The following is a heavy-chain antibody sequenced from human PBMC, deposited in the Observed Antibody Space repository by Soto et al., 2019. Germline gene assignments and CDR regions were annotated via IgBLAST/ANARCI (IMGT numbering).Heavy chain of an antibody. CDR2: IIPIFGTA. CDR3: ARVQDSSSWEYTTFDY. D-gene: IGHD6-13*01. J-gene: IGHJ4*02. Sequence: GASVKVSCKASGGTFSSYAISWVRQAPGQGLERMGGIIPIFGTANYAQKFQGRVTITADESTSTAYMELSSLRSEDTAVYYCARVQDSSSWEYTTFDYWGQGTLVTVSS. V-gene: IGHV1-69*13. CDR1: GGTFSSYA.